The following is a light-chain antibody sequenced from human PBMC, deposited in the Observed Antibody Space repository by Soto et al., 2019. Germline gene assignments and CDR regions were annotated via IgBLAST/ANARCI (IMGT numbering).Light chain of an antibody. CDR1: QDIAIY. CDR2: AAS. V-gene: IGKV1-39*01. Sequence: IQLTQSPSSLSASVGDRVTITCRASQDIAIYLAWYQQKPGEAPKLLIYAASTLYGGVPSRFSGSGSGTDFTLTISSLQPEDFATYYCQQSYSTPTTFGQGTRLEIK. CDR3: QQSYSTPTT. J-gene: IGKJ5*01.